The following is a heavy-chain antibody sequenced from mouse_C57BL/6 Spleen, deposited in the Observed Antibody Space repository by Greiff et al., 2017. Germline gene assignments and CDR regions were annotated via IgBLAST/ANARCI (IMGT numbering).Heavy chain of an antibody. CDR1: GYSFTDYN. J-gene: IGHJ1*03. CDR2: INPNSGTT. V-gene: IGHV1-39*01. D-gene: IGHD1-1*01. Sequence: VQLQQSGPELVKPGASVKISCKASGYSFTDYNMNWVKQSNGKSLEWIGVINPNSGTTSYNQKFKGKATLTVDQSSSTAYMQLNSLTSEDSAVYYCARHYYGSSYGYFDVWGTGTTVTVSS. CDR3: ARHYYGSSYGYFDV.